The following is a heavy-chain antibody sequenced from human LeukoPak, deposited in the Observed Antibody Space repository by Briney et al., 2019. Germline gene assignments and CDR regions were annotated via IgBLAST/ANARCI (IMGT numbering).Heavy chain of an antibody. CDR1: GGTLSSYA. CDR2: IIPIFGTA. V-gene: IGHV1-69*13. Sequence: SVKVSCKASGGTLSSYAISWVRQAPGQGLEWMGGIIPIFGTANYAQKFQGRVTITADESTSTAYMELSSLRSEDTAVYYCASGSSGYGYYYMDVWGKGTTVTVSS. J-gene: IGHJ6*03. CDR3: ASGSSGYGYYYMDV. D-gene: IGHD3-22*01.